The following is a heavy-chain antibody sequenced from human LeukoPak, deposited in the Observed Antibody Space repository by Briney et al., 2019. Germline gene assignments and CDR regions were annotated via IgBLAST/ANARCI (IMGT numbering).Heavy chain of an antibody. CDR3: ATFDRRDGYNHMDV. CDR2: ISGSGGST. CDR1: GFTFSSYG. D-gene: IGHD5-24*01. Sequence: PGGSLRLSCAASGFTFSSYGMSWVRQAPGKGLEWVSAISGSGGSTYYADSVKGRFTISRDNSKNTPYLQMNSLRAEDTAVYYCATFDRRDGYNHMDVWGKGTTVTISS. V-gene: IGHV3-23*01. J-gene: IGHJ6*03.